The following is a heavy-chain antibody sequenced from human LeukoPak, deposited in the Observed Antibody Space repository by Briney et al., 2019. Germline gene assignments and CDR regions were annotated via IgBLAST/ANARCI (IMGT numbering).Heavy chain of an antibody. CDR3: ARVVVAATSRYFDY. V-gene: IGHV4-34*01. Sequence: SETLSLTCAVYGGSFSGYYWSWIRQPPGKGLEWIGSIYYSGSTYYNPSLKSRVTISVDTSKNQFSLKLSSVTAADTAVYYCARVVVAATSRYFDYWGQGTLVTVSS. J-gene: IGHJ4*02. CDR2: IYYSGST. D-gene: IGHD2-15*01. CDR1: GGSFSGYY.